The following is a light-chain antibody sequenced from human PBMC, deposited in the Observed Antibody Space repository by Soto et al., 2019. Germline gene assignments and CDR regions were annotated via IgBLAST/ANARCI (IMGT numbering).Light chain of an antibody. Sequence: DIQLTQSPSFLSASVGDRVTVTCRASQVIRSYLAWYQQKPGKAPKLLIYAASTLQSRIPSRFSGSGSGTKFTLTIISLQPEDFATYYCQQLNSYPITFGQGTRLEIK. CDR1: QVIRSY. CDR3: QQLNSYPIT. J-gene: IGKJ5*01. V-gene: IGKV1-9*01. CDR2: AAS.